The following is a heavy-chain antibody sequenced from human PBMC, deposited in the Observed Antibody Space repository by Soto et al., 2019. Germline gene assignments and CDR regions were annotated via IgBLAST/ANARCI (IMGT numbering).Heavy chain of an antibody. Sequence: QVQLVQSGAEVKKPGSSVKVSCKASGGTFSTYAITWVRQAPGQGLEWMGGIIPMFGTANYAQKFRGRVTVTADESTSTADMELSSLRSEDTAVYYCARGWETVGTTTPFAYWGQGTLVTVSS. J-gene: IGHJ4*02. D-gene: IGHD1-26*01. CDR2: IIPMFGTA. CDR1: GGTFSTYA. CDR3: ARGWETVGTTTPFAY. V-gene: IGHV1-69*01.